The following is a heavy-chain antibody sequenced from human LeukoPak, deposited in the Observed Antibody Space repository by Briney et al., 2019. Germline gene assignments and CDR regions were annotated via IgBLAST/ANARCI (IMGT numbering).Heavy chain of an antibody. CDR3: ARVGENLGKRYYYDSSGYPCDY. V-gene: IGHV1-18*01. CDR2: ISAYNGNT. D-gene: IGHD3-22*01. Sequence: ASVKVSCKASGYTFTSYGISWVRQAPGQGLEWMGWISAYNGNTNYAQKLQGRATMTTDTSTSTAYMELRSLRSDDTAVYYCARVGENLGKRYYYDSSGYPCDYWGQGTLVTVSS. J-gene: IGHJ4*02. CDR1: GYTFTSYG.